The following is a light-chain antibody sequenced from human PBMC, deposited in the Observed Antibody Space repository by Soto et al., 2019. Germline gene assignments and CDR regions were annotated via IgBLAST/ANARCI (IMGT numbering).Light chain of an antibody. CDR3: QQRSNWPPLT. Sequence: EIVLAQSPATLSLSPGERATLSCRASQSVSSYLAWYQQKPGQAPRLLIYDASNRATGIPARFSGSGSETDFTRPISSLEPEDFAVYYCQQRSNWPPLTFGGGTNVEIK. CDR1: QSVSSY. V-gene: IGKV3-11*01. CDR2: DAS. J-gene: IGKJ4*01.